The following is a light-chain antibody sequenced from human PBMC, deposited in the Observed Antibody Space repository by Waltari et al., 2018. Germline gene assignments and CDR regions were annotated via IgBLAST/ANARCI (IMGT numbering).Light chain of an antibody. V-gene: IGLV2-14*01. CDR3: CSYTSSSSYV. CDR2: EVS. Sequence: QSALTQPASVSGSPGQSITVSCTGSSSDVGGYNFFSWYQQHPGKAPKLIIYEVSNRPSGVSNRFSGSKSGNTASLTISGLQTEDEADYYCCSYTSSSSYVFGTGTTVTVL. CDR1: SSDVGGYNF. J-gene: IGLJ1*01.